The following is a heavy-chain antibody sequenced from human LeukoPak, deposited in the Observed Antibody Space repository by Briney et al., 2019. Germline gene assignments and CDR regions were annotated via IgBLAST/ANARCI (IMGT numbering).Heavy chain of an antibody. Sequence: PGGSLRLSCAASGFTFSSYGMHWVRQAPGKGLEWVAVISYDGSNKYYADSVKGRFTISRDNSKNTLYLQMNSLRAVDTAVYYCARARSSYGYGDAFDIWGQGTMVTVSS. CDR3: ARARSSYGYGDAFDI. J-gene: IGHJ3*02. D-gene: IGHD5-18*01. CDR2: ISYDGSNK. CDR1: GFTFSSYG. V-gene: IGHV3-30*03.